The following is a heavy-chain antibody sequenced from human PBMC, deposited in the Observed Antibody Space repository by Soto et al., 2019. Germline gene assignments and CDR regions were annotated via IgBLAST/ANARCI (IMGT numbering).Heavy chain of an antibody. V-gene: IGHV1-69*08. CDR3: ARDGPEAAAGPDLDY. Sequence: QVQLVQSGAEVKKPGSSVKVSCKASGGTFSSYTISWVRQAPGQGLEWMGRIIPILGIANYAQKFQGRVTITADKSTSTAYMELSSLRSEDTAVYYCARDGPEAAAGPDLDYWGQGTLVTVSS. D-gene: IGHD6-13*01. J-gene: IGHJ4*02. CDR1: GGTFSSYT. CDR2: IIPILGIA.